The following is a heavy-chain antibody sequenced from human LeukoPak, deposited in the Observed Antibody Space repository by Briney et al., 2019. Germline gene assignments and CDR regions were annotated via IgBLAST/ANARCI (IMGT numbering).Heavy chain of an antibody. D-gene: IGHD4-17*01. CDR3: ARESGYDDYAFDY. V-gene: IGHV3-21*01. CDR2: ISSSSSYI. Sequence: GGSLRLSCAASGFTVSSYSMIWVRQAPGKGLEWVSSISSSSSYIYYADSVKGRFTISRVNAKNSLYLQMNSLRAEDTAVYYCARESGYDDYAFDYWGQGTLVTVSS. CDR1: GFTVSSYS. J-gene: IGHJ4*02.